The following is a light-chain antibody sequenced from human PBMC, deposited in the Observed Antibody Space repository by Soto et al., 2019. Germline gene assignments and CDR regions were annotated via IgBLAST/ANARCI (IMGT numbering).Light chain of an antibody. CDR3: QHFNSWPLL. V-gene: IGKV3-15*01. CDR1: QNVNNR. J-gene: IGKJ1*01. Sequence: EIVMTQSPAMLSVSPGERATLSCRASQNVNNRLAWYQQKAGQPPRLLIYGASTRATGIPARFSGSGSGTEFTRTISILQSEDFAVYYCQHFNSWPLLFGQGTKVEIK. CDR2: GAS.